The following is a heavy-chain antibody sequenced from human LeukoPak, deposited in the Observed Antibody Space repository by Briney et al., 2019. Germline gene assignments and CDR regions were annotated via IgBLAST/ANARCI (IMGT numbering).Heavy chain of an antibody. V-gene: IGHV3-30-3*01. Sequence: GGSLRLSCAASGFTFSSYAMHWVRQAPGKGLEWVAVISYDGSNKYYADSVKGRFTISRDNSKNTLYLQMNSLRAEKTAVYYYESMTNTPYYYDSSGYKEWFDPWGQGKGIIVSS. CDR1: GFTFSSYA. J-gene: IGHJ5*02. CDR3: ESMTNTPYYYDSSGYKEWFDP. D-gene: IGHD3-22*01. CDR2: ISYDGSNK.